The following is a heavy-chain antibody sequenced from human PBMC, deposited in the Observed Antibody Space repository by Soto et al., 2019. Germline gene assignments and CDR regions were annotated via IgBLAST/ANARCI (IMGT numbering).Heavy chain of an antibody. CDR3: AGWGYSSSWRGFDP. CDR1: GGSFSGYY. J-gene: IGHJ5*02. Sequence: QVQLQQWGAGLLKPSETLSLTCAVYGGSFSGYYWSWIRQPPGKGLEWIGEINHSGSTNYNPSLKSRVTISVDTSKNQFSLKLSSVTAADTAVYYCAGWGYSSSWRGFDPWGQGTLVTVSS. CDR2: INHSGST. V-gene: IGHV4-34*01. D-gene: IGHD6-13*01.